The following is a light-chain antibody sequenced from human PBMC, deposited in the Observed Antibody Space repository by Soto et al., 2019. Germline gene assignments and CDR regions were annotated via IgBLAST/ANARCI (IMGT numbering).Light chain of an antibody. Sequence: QSVLTQPPSASGTPGQRVTISCSGSSSNIGSNTVNWYQQLPGTAPKLLIYSNNQRPSGVPDRFSGSKSGTSASLAISGLQSEDEADYYCAAWDDRLNGWVFGGGTKLTLL. CDR3: AAWDDRLNGWV. J-gene: IGLJ3*02. CDR1: SSNIGSNT. CDR2: SNN. V-gene: IGLV1-44*01.